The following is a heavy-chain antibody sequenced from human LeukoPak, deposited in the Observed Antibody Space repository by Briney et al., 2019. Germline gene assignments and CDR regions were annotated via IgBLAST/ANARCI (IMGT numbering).Heavy chain of an antibody. J-gene: IGHJ6*03. Sequence: SQTLSLTCAISGDSVSRNSATWNWIRQSPARGLEWLGRTYYRSKWYNDYAVSVKSRITINPDTSKNQFSLQLNSVTPEDTAVYYCARAVLWFGDLDYYYYMDVWGKGTTVTASS. V-gene: IGHV6-1*01. CDR1: GDSVSRNSAT. D-gene: IGHD3-10*01. CDR3: ARAVLWFGDLDYYYYMDV. CDR2: TYYRSKWYN.